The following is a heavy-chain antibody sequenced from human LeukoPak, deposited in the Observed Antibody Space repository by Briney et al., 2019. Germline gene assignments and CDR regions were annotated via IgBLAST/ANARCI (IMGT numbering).Heavy chain of an antibody. Sequence: GGSLRLSCAASGFTVSRNYMSWIRQAPGKGLEWVSVIYSDANTKYADSVKGRFTISRDNSKNTLYLQMDSLRAEDTALYYCAQPHDYGGSWGQGTLVTVSS. J-gene: IGHJ4*02. V-gene: IGHV3-53*01. D-gene: IGHD4-23*01. CDR1: GFTVSRNY. CDR2: IYSDANT. CDR3: AQPHDYGGS.